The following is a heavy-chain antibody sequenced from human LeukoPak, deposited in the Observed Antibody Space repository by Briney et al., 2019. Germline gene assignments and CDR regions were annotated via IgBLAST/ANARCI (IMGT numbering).Heavy chain of an antibody. CDR2: FDPEDGET. CDR1: GYTLTELS. J-gene: IGHJ5*02. Sequence: ASVKVSCKVTGYTLTELSMHWVRQAPGKGLEWMGGFDPEDGETIYAQKFQGRVTMTEDTSTDTAYMELSSLRSEDTAVYYCATVPQIAARFDPWGQGTLVTVSS. CDR3: ATVPQIAARFDP. V-gene: IGHV1-24*01.